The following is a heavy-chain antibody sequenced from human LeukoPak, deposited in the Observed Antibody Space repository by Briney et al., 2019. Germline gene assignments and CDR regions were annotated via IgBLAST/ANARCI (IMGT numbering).Heavy chain of an antibody. D-gene: IGHD6-6*01. V-gene: IGHV3-23*01. Sequence: GGSLRLSCAASGFTFSSYAMSWVRQAPGKGLEWVSAISGSGGSTYYADSVKGRFTISRDKSKNTLYLQMNSLRAEDTAVYYCAKVREGEYSSSLLYFDYWGQGTLVTVSS. CDR2: ISGSGGST. CDR3: AKVREGEYSSSLLYFDY. CDR1: GFTFSSYA. J-gene: IGHJ4*02.